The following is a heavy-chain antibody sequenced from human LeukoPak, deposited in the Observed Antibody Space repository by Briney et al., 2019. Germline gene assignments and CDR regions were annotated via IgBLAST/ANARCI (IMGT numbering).Heavy chain of an antibody. D-gene: IGHD2-2*01. CDR2: ISYDGSNK. J-gene: IGHJ4*02. Sequence: GGSLRLSCAASGFTFSSYAMHWVRQAPGKGLEWVAVISYDGSNKYYADSVKGRFTISRDNSKNTLYLQMNSLRAEDTAVYYCARGSVVVPAASTFDYWGQGTLVTVSS. CDR1: GFTFSSYA. V-gene: IGHV3-30-3*01. CDR3: ARGSVVVPAASTFDY.